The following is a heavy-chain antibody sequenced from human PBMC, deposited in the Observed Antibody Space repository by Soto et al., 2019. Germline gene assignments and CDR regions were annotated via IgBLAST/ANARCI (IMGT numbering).Heavy chain of an antibody. CDR1: GFTFSSYS. CDR2: ISSSSSYI. D-gene: IGHD2-15*01. Sequence: GGSLRLSCAASGFTFSSYSMNWVRQAPGKGLEWVSSISSSSSYIYYADSVKGRFTISRDNAKNSLYLQMNSLRAEDTAVYYCARANVVARFDPWGQGTLVTVSS. CDR3: ARANVVARFDP. V-gene: IGHV3-21*01. J-gene: IGHJ5*02.